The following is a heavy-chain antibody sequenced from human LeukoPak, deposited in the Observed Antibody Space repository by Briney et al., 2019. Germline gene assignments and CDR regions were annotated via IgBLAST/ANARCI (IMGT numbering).Heavy chain of an antibody. V-gene: IGHV3-21*01. CDR2: ISSSSSYI. CDR3: ALSSSWYDFDY. D-gene: IGHD6-13*01. CDR1: GFTFSSYS. J-gene: IGHJ4*02. Sequence: GGSLRLSCAASGFTFSSYSMNWVRQAPGKGLEWVSSISSSSSYIYYADSVKGRFTISRDNAKDSLYLQMNSLRAEDTAVYYCALSSSWYDFDYWGQGTLVTVSS.